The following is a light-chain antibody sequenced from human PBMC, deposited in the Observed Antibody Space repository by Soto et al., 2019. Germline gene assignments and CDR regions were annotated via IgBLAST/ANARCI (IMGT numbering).Light chain of an antibody. V-gene: IGLV2-14*01. CDR1: SSDVGGYNY. Sequence: QSALTQPASVSGSPGQSITISCTGTSSDVGGYNYVSWYQQHPGKVPKLMIYEVGNRPSGVSNRFSGSKSDSTASLTISGLQAEDEADYYCSSYTSSSSLLFGGGTQLTVL. CDR2: EVG. J-gene: IGLJ2*01. CDR3: SSYTSSSSLL.